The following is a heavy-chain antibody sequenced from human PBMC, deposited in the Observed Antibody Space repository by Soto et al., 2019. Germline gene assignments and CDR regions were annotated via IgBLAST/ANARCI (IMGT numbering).Heavy chain of an antibody. CDR3: TRDCGGDCYLLDAFDI. CDR2: IRGKAYGGTT. J-gene: IGHJ3*02. V-gene: IGHV3-49*03. CDR1: GFNFGGYA. D-gene: IGHD2-21*02. Sequence: LRLSCTTSGFNFGGYAMTWFRHAPGKGLEWLGFIRGKAYGGTTEYAASVRGRFTISRDDSKNTLYLQMNSLKTEDTAVYYCTRDCGGDCYLLDAFDIWGQGTMVTVSS.